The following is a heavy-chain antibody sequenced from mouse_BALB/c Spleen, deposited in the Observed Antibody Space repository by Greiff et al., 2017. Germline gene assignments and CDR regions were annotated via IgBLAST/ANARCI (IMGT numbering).Heavy chain of an antibody. CDR3: ARITTARDYAMDY. CDR2: IWSGGST. CDR1: GFSLTSYG. Sequence: VKLVESGPGLVQPSQSLSITCTVSGFSLTSYGVHWVRQSPGKGLEWLGVIWSGGSTDYNAAFISRLSISKDNSKSQVFFKMNSLQADDTAIYYCARITTARDYAMDYWGQGTSVTVSS. V-gene: IGHV2-4-1*01. D-gene: IGHD1-2*01. J-gene: IGHJ4*01.